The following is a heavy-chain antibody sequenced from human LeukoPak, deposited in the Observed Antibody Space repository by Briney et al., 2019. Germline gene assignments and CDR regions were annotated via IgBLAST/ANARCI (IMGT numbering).Heavy chain of an antibody. Sequence: SETLSLTCTVSGGSISSYYWSWIRQPPGKGLEWIGYIYYSGSTNYNPSLKSRVTISVDTSKNQFSLKLSSVTAADTAVYYCARHGAYYYDSSGYDPFDYWGQGTLVTVSS. CDR2: IYYSGST. CDR3: ARHGAYYYDSSGYDPFDY. CDR1: GGSISSYY. V-gene: IGHV4-59*08. D-gene: IGHD3-22*01. J-gene: IGHJ4*02.